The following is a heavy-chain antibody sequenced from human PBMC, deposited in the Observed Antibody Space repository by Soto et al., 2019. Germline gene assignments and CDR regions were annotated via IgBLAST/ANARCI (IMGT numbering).Heavy chain of an antibody. CDR1: RFRFSGSA. J-gene: IGHJ4*02. CDR2: IIVDSGNT. Sequence: APAKGTWKASRFRFSGSAVPWGRQARGQRLEWIGPIIVDSGNTKAAEKFTERVSMSWDLSTSTAFMELRSLSSDDTAVYYCATANNTSPFDYWGLGTLVTVSS. D-gene: IGHD1-26*01. V-gene: IGHV1-58*01. CDR3: ATANNTSPFDY.